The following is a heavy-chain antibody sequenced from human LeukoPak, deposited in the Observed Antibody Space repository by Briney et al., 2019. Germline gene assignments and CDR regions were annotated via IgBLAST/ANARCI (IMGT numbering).Heavy chain of an antibody. Sequence: ASVKVSCRVSGYTLTELSMHWVRQAPGKGLEWMGGFDPEDGETIYAQKFQGRVTMTEDTSTDTAYTELSSLRSEDTAVYYCATDSFGDVYFDYWGQGTLVTVSS. J-gene: IGHJ4*02. CDR1: GYTLTELS. CDR3: ATDSFGDVYFDY. V-gene: IGHV1-24*01. D-gene: IGHD3-10*01. CDR2: FDPEDGET.